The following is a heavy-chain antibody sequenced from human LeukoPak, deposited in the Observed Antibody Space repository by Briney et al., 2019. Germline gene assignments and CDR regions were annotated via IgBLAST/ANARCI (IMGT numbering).Heavy chain of an antibody. CDR3: ARDAAKFGTYWYFDL. CDR1: GFTFSTCC. D-gene: IGHD3-10*01. J-gene: IGHJ2*01. Sequence: GGSLRLSCTASGFTFSTCCMNWVRQAPGKGLEWVSYISDSGTIYYADSVKGRFTISRDNAKNSLYLQMNSLRDEDTAVYYCARDAAKFGTYWYFDLWGRGTLVIVSS. CDR2: ISDSGTI. V-gene: IGHV3-48*02.